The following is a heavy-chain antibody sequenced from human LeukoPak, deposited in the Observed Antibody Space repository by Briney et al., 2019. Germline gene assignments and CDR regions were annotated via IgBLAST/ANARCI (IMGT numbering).Heavy chain of an antibody. D-gene: IGHD3-22*01. J-gene: IGHJ6*02. CDR2: IYYSGST. Sequence: SETLSLTCTVSGGSISSYYWSWIRQPPGKGLEWIGSIYYSGSTYYNPSLKSRVSMSVDTSKNQLSLDLRSVTAADTAVYYCARGPHYHDSSGYSPSYSYAMDVWGQGTTVTVSS. CDR3: ARGPHYHDSSGYSPSYSYAMDV. CDR1: GGSISSYY. V-gene: IGHV4-59*01.